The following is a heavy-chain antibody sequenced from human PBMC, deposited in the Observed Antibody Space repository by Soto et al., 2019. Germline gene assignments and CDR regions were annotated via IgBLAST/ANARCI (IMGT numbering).Heavy chain of an antibody. Sequence: GESLKISCKGSGYNFTTLWIGWARQMPGKGLEWMGIIYPGDSETKYSPDFEGQVTISADRSTNTAYLQWRSLRASDTAMYYCARLGFPGAIYFDSWGLGTLVTVSS. V-gene: IGHV5-51*01. CDR2: IYPGDSET. J-gene: IGHJ4*02. CDR1: GYNFTTLW. CDR3: ARLGFPGAIYFDS.